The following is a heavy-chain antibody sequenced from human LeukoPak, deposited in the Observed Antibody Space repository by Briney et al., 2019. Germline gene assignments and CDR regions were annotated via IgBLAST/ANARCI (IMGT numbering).Heavy chain of an antibody. V-gene: IGHV4-59*01. J-gene: IGHJ5*02. D-gene: IGHD6-25*01. CDR3: AGEVAAGRGFDP. CDR1: GGSISSYY. Sequence: PSETLSLTCTVSGGSISSYYWSWIRQPPGKGLEWIGYIYYSGSTNYNPSLKSRVTISVDTSKNQFSLKLSSVTAADTAVYYCAGEVAAGRGFDPWGQGTLVTVSS. CDR2: IYYSGST.